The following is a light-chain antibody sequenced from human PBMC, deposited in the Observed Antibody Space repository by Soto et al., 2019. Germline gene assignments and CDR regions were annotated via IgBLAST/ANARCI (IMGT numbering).Light chain of an antibody. Sequence: EIVMTQSPSTLSVSPGERATLSCRASQSVGSNLAWYQQKPGQGPRLLIYGASTRATGIPARFSGSGSGTEFTLTFSSLQSEDFAVYYCQQYDKSPTFGQGTKVDIK. CDR1: QSVGSN. J-gene: IGKJ1*01. V-gene: IGKV3D-15*01. CDR3: QQYDKSPT. CDR2: GAS.